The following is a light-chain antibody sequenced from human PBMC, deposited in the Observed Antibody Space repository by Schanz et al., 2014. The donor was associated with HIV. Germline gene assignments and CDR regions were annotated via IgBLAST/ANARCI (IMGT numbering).Light chain of an antibody. J-gene: IGLJ1*01. CDR1: SSDVGGYDY. CDR3: CSYTTTSTYV. Sequence: QSALTQPASVSGSPGQSITISCTGDSSDVGGYDYVSWYQQHPGKAPKLMMYDVNNRPSGVSNRFSGSKSGNTASLTISGLQAGDEADYYCCSYTTTSTYVFGAGTKLTVL. V-gene: IGLV2-14*03. CDR2: DVN.